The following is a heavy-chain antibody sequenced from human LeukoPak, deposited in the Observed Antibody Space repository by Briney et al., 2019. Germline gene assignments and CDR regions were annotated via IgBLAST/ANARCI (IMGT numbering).Heavy chain of an antibody. D-gene: IGHD2-21*01. J-gene: IGHJ5*02. Sequence: SETLSLTCTVSGGSISSYYWSWTRQPPGKGLEWIGYIYYSGSTNYNPSLKSRVTISVDTSKNQFSLKLSSVTAADTAVYYCARTIPMNWFDPWGQGTLVTVSS. CDR3: ARTIPMNWFDP. CDR1: GGSISSYY. V-gene: IGHV4-59*12. CDR2: IYYSGST.